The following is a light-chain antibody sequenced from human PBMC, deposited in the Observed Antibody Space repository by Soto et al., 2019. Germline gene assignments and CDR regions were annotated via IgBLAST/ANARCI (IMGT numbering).Light chain of an antibody. J-gene: IGKJ3*01. Sequence: EIVVTQSPGILSVSPGDRATLSCRASQSVGRNLAWYQQKPGQAPTLLIYAAFTRATGLPARFSGSGSGTDFTLTISSLQSEDFAVYYCQEYSKWPLFTFGPGTRVDIK. CDR3: QEYSKWPLFT. CDR1: QSVGRN. CDR2: AAF. V-gene: IGKV3-15*01.